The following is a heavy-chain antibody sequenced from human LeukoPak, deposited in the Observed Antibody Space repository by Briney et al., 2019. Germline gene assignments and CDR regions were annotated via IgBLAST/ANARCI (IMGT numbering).Heavy chain of an antibody. CDR1: GFTFSSHP. V-gene: IGHV3-23*01. J-gene: IGHJ4*02. Sequence: GGSLRLSCAASGFTFSSHPMSWVRQASGKGLEWVSVISGSDGTTKYADSVKGRFTISRDNSKNTLSLQMNSLRAEDTAVYYCAKGFYNSGTSLSALDDWGQGTLVTVSS. CDR2: ISGSDGTT. CDR3: AKGFYNSGTSLSALDD. D-gene: IGHD3-10*01.